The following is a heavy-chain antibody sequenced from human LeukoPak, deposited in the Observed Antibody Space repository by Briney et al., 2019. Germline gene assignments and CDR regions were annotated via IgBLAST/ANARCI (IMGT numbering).Heavy chain of an antibody. Sequence: PGGSLRLSCAASGFTFSSYEMNWVRQAPGKGLEWVSYISTSGSTIYYADSVKGRFTISRDNAKKSLYLQMNSLRAKDTAVYYCASKYSSSWDGDHWGQGTLVTVSS. D-gene: IGHD6-13*01. CDR3: ASKYSSSWDGDH. V-gene: IGHV3-48*03. CDR1: GFTFSSYE. CDR2: ISTSGSTI. J-gene: IGHJ4*02.